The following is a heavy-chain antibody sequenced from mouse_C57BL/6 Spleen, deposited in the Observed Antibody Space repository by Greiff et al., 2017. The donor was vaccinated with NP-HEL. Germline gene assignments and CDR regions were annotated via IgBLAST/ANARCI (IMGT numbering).Heavy chain of an antibody. J-gene: IGHJ3*01. V-gene: IGHV5-4*01. CDR2: ISDGGSYT. CDR3: ARDEAWFAY. CDR1: GFTFSSYA. Sequence: EVMLVESGGGLVKPGVSLKLSCAASGFTFSSYAMSWVRQTPEKRLEWVATISDGGSYTYYPDNVKGRFTISRDNAKNYLYLQMSHLKSEDTAMYYCARDEAWFAYWGQGTLVTVSA.